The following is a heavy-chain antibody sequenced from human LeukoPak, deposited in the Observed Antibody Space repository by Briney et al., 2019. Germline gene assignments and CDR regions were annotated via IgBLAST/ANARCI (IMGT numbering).Heavy chain of an antibody. CDR1: GYSFTDYH. CDR3: ARVVVLRSSQYFYYMDV. D-gene: IGHD2-15*01. CDR2: INPYDGGT. V-gene: IGHV1-2*02. J-gene: IGHJ6*03. Sequence: GASVKVSCKASGYSFTDYHIHWVRQAPGQGLEWMGWINPYDGGTKYTHNYQGRVTMTSDTSIRTAYMELTRLRTDDTAVYYCARVVVLRSSQYFYYMDVWGKGTTVTVSS.